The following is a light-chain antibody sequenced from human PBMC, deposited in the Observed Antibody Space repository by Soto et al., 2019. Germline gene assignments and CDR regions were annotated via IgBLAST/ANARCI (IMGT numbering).Light chain of an antibody. J-gene: IGKJ4*01. CDR3: QQRSNWPLT. CDR2: DAS. CDR1: QSVNNY. Sequence: EIVLTQSPATLSLSPGDRATLSCRASQSVNNYLAWFQQKPGQAPRLLIYDASNWATGIPARFSGSGSGTDFTLTISNLEPEDFAVYYCQQRSNWPLTFGGGTKVEIK. V-gene: IGKV3-11*01.